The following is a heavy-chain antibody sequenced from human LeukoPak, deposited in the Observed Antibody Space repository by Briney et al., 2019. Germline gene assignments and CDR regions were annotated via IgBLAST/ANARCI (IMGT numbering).Heavy chain of an antibody. CDR1: GFTFDNYA. CDR2: ISWNSGYI. V-gene: IGHV3-9*01. CDR3: AKVRGTYSSGYFFDY. D-gene: IGHD6-19*01. J-gene: IGHJ4*02. Sequence: PGGSLRLSCAASGFTFDNYAMHWVRQAPGKGLEWLSIISWNSGYIGYADSVKGRFTISRDNAKKSLDLQMNSLRAEDTAFYYCAKVRGTYSSGYFFDYRGQGTLVTVSS.